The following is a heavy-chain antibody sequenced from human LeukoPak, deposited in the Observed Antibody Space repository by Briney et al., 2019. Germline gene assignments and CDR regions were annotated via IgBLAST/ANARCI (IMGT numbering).Heavy chain of an antibody. V-gene: IGHV3-49*03. D-gene: IGHD3-10*01. Sequence: PGGSLRLSCTVSGFTFDDYAMSWFRQAPGKGLEWVGFIRNKAYGGTIEYAASVKGRFTISRDDSESTAYLQMNSLKTEDTAVYYCSRILGRSWSGGFDYWGQGILVTVSS. CDR2: IRNKAYGGTI. CDR1: GFTFDDYA. J-gene: IGHJ4*02. CDR3: SRILGRSWSGGFDY.